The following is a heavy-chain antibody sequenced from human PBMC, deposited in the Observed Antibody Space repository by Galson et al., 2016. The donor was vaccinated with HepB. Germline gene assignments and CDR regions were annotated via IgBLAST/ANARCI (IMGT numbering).Heavy chain of an antibody. CDR2: IDPTDSST. CDR3: AGHSVDSWGTQYNFYCMDV. D-gene: IGHD3-16*01. V-gene: IGHV5-10-1*01. J-gene: IGHJ6*02. Sequence: QSGAEVKKPGESLRISCKASEYTFTTYWISWVRQMPGKGLEWMGRIDPTDSSTDYSPSFQGHVTISVDKSINTAYLQWSSLKASDTAMYYCAGHSVDSWGTQYNFYCMDVWGQGTTVTVSS. CDR1: EYTFTTYW.